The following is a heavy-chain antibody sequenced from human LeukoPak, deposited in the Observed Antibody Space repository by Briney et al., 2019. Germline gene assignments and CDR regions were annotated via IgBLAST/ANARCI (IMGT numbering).Heavy chain of an antibody. CDR1: GFTFSSYA. V-gene: IGHV3-23*01. J-gene: IGHJ4*02. Sequence: PGGSLRLSCAASGFTFSSYAMSWVRQAPGKGLEGVSAISGSGGSTYYADSVKGRFTISRDNSKNTLYLQMNSLRAEDTAVYYCAKGLEWFGELFPDYWGQGTLVTVSS. CDR3: AKGLEWFGELFPDY. D-gene: IGHD3-10*01. CDR2: ISGSGGST.